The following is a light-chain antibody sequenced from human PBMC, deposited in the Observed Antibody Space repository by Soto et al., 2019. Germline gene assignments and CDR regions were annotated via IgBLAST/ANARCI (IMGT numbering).Light chain of an antibody. Sequence: IVLTQSPGTLSLSPGERATLSCRASQNVSSNLAWYQQKPGQTPRFLIYGASTRATGIPARFSGSGSGTEFTLTISSLQSEDFAVYYCHHYKNWPRTFGQGTKVDIK. CDR2: GAS. V-gene: IGKV3-15*01. J-gene: IGKJ1*01. CDR1: QNVSSN. CDR3: HHYKNWPRT.